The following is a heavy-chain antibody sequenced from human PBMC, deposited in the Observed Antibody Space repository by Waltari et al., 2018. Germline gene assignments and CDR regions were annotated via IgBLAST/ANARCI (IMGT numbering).Heavy chain of an antibody. CDR2: IYYSGGT. CDR3: ARHQLTHFDY. V-gene: IGHV4-39*01. D-gene: IGHD1-1*01. CDR1: GGSISSSSYY. Sequence: QLQLQESGPGLVKPSETLSLTCTVSGGSISSSSYYWGWIRQPPGKGLEWIGRIYYSGGTYYNPSLKSRVTISVDTSKNQFSLKLSSVTAADTAVYYCARHQLTHFDYWGQGTLVTVSS. J-gene: IGHJ4*02.